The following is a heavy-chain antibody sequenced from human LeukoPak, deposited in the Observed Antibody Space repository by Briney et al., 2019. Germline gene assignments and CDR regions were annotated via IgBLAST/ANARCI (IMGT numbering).Heavy chain of an antibody. CDR2: IYYSGST. CDR1: GGSISSYY. D-gene: IGHD3-22*01. V-gene: IGHV4-59*01. J-gene: IGHJ4*02. Sequence: PSETLSLTCTVSGGSISSYYWSWIRQPPGKGLEWIGYIYYSGSTNYNPSLKSRVTISVDTSKNQFSLKLSSVTAADAAVYYCASTIVVVPYPLFDYWGQGTLVTVSS. CDR3: ASTIVVVPYPLFDY.